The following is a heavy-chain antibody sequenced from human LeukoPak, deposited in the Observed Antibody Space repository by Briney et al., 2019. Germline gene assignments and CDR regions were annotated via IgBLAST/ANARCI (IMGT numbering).Heavy chain of an antibody. CDR1: GFTFSSYA. Sequence: GGSLRLSCAASGFTFSSYAMHWVRQAPGKGLEWVAVISYDGSNKYYADSVKGRFTISRDSSKNTLYLQMNSLRAEDTAVYYCAKGPYYNILTGYRKGGAFDVWGRGTMVTVSS. CDR3: AKGPYYNILTGYRKGGAFDV. J-gene: IGHJ3*01. V-gene: IGHV3-30*04. CDR2: ISYDGSNK. D-gene: IGHD3-9*01.